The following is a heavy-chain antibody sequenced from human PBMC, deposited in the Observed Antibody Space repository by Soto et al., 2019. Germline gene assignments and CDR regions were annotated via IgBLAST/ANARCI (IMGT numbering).Heavy chain of an antibody. Sequence: GKGLEWIGEINHSGSTNYNPSLKSRVTISVDTSKNQFSLKLSSVTAADTAVYYCARGFAYCGGDCYSGRAYFFAFWGQRTLVTVSS. J-gene: IGHJ4*02. D-gene: IGHD2-21*01. CDR2: INHSGST. CDR3: ARGFAYCGGDCYSGRAYFFAF. V-gene: IGHV4-34*01.